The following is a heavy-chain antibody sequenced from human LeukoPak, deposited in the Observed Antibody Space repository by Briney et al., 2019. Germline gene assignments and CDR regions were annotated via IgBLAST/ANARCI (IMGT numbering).Heavy chain of an antibody. Sequence: GESLKISCEGSGYSFDTHWIGWVRQRPGKGLEGVGIIYPDDSDIRYSPSFQGQVTMSAERSIRTAYLHWSSLQAPETAMYYCARGKRGFPGSGSYSTHFEYWGQGTMVTVSS. V-gene: IGHV5-51*01. CDR1: GYSFDTHW. J-gene: IGHJ4*02. CDR2: IYPDDSDI. CDR3: ARGKRGFPGSGSYSTHFEY. D-gene: IGHD3-10*01.